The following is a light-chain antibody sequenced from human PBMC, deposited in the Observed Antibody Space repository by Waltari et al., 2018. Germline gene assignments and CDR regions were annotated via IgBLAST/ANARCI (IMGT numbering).Light chain of an antibody. CDR1: QVISNY. CDR3: QKYDSVPLT. J-gene: IGKJ3*01. V-gene: IGKV1-27*01. Sequence: DIKMTQSPSSLSPSVGDRVTITCRASQVISNYLAWYQQKPGKGPKLLIYAASTLQSGVPSRFSGSVSGTDFTLTISSLQPEDVATYYCQKYDSVPLTFGPGTKVGIK. CDR2: AAS.